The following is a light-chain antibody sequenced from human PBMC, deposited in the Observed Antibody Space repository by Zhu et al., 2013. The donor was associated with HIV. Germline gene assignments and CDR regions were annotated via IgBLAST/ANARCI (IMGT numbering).Light chain of an antibody. CDR1: QDIGKY. CDR2: AAS. Sequence: DIQLTQSPSFLSASVGDRVTITCRASQDIGKYLAWYQQKPGKAPTLLVYAASTTADEVPSRFSGRGSGTEFTLTIGSLHPEDFATYYCQHVNINAAFGPGTKVDX. CDR3: QHVNINAA. J-gene: IGKJ3*01. V-gene: IGKV1-9*01.